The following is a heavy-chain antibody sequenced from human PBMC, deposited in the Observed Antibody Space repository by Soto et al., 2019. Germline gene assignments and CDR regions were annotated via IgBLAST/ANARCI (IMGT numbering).Heavy chain of an antibody. J-gene: IGHJ4*02. Sequence: GGSLRLSCAASGFTFSNYWMHWVRQAPGKGLVRVSRINCHGGSTSYAASVTGRFTISRDNAKTTLYLQMTSLRAEDTAVYFCAIAIRDPVAIFGVVIPEFDSWGQGTPVTVSS. CDR2: INCHGGST. CDR3: AIAIRDPVAIFGVVIPEFDS. V-gene: IGHV3-74*01. D-gene: IGHD3-3*01. CDR1: GFTFSNYW.